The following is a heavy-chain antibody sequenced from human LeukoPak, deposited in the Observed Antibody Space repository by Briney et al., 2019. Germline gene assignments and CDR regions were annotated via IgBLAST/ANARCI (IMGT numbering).Heavy chain of an antibody. J-gene: IGHJ5*02. D-gene: IGHD2-2*02. Sequence: GASLKISCKGSGYSFPNYWIGWVRQMPGKGLEWMGIIYPGDSHTRYSPSFQDQVTISVDKSISTAYLQWSSLKASDTAMYYCARGPYAYTSSATLGSYNWFDPWGQGSLVTVSS. CDR1: GYSFPNYW. CDR3: ARGPYAYTSSATLGSYNWFDP. CDR2: IYPGDSHT. V-gene: IGHV5-51*01.